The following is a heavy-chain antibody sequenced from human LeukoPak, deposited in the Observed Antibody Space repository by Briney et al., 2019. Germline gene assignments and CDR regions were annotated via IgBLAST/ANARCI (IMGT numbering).Heavy chain of an antibody. CDR3: ARESGSYEAYFDY. J-gene: IGHJ4*02. CDR2: IFPIFATA. V-gene: IGHV1-69*15. CDR1: GGTFSSYA. D-gene: IGHD1-26*01. Sequence: SVKVSCKASGGTFSSYAISWVRQAPGQGLEWMGRIFPIFATANYAQKFQGRVTITADESTSTAYMELSSLRSGDTAVYYCARESGSYEAYFDYWGQGTLVTVSS.